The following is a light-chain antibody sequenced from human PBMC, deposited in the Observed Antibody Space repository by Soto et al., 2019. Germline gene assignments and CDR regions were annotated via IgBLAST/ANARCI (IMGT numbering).Light chain of an antibody. V-gene: IGLV1-40*01. CDR2: DNN. Sequence: QSVLTQPPSLSGAPGQRVTISCTGSSSNIGAGYDVHWYQQLPGTAPKLLMYDNNDRPSGVPDRFSGSKSGTSASLAISGLQAEDEADYYCQSYDSSLSGYVFGAGTKVTVL. CDR1: SSNIGAGYD. CDR3: QSYDSSLSGYV. J-gene: IGLJ1*01.